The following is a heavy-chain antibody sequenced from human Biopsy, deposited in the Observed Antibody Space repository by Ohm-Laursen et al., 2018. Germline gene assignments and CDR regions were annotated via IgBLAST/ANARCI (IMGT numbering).Heavy chain of an antibody. CDR3: VRGMRSSGWPYFDS. CDR1: DASASSGRYY. V-gene: IGHV4-61*01. Sequence: GTLSLTCTVSDASASSGRYYWTWIRQPPRKPLGWIGYFYSSGTTRYNPSLESRLSISMDTSKNEVSLRLTSMTAADTAIYYCVRGMRSSGWPYFDSWGQGTLVTVSS. D-gene: IGHD6-19*01. CDR2: FYSSGTT. J-gene: IGHJ4*02.